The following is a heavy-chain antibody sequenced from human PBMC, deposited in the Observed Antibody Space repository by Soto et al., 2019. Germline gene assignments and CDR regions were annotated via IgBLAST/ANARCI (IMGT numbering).Heavy chain of an antibody. V-gene: IGHV1-18*01. CDR3: ARDDPTTGTTRGAFDI. J-gene: IGHJ3*02. CDR2: ISAYNGNT. D-gene: IGHD1-1*01. Sequence: GASVKLSCKDSGYRFTSYGISWVRQAPRQGLEWMGWISAYNGNTNYAQKLQGRVTMTTDTSTSTAYMELRSLRSDDTAVYYCARDDPTTGTTRGAFDIWGQGTMVTVSS. CDR1: GYRFTSYG.